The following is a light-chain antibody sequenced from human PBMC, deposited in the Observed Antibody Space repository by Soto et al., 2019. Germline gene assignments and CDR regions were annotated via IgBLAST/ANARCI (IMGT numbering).Light chain of an antibody. Sequence: IPMTHSPSTLSASVVYTVTLTGRASESIDNWLAWYQQTPGTAPKVLIFAASTLVRGVPSRFSGRGSATEFTLTISSLQADDYATFDCKQYHTDWKCGQGTKGGIK. J-gene: IGKJ1*01. CDR1: ESIDNW. CDR3: KQYHTDWK. CDR2: AAS. V-gene: IGKV1-5*01.